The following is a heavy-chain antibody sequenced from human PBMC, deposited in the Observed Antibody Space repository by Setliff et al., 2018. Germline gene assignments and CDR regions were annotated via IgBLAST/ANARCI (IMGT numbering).Heavy chain of an antibody. J-gene: IGHJ4*02. CDR1: GVSIANTASY. D-gene: IGHD2-15*01. Sequence: TSETLSLTCNVSGVSIANTASYWSWIRQPAGKTPEWIGQVYVGGNTYYNPSFESRVTLSLDTAKNQFSLELRAVTAADTALYYCARENGYCSGGACYFMFDYWGQGTLVTVS. CDR2: VYVGGNT. V-gene: IGHV4-61*09. CDR3: ARENGYCSGGACYFMFDY.